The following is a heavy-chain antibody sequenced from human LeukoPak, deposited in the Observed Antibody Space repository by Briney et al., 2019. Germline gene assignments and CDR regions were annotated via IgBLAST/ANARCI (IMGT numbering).Heavy chain of an antibody. V-gene: IGHV1-58*02. CDR3: AAERYDGPCCWFDP. CDR1: GFTFRTSA. Sequence: GASVKVSCTTSGFTFRTSAIQWVRQARGQRLEWIGWTVVGRGETKYAQDLQGRVTITTDMSTSTAYLELSGLRSEDTAVYYCAAERYDGPCCWFDPWGQGTLVTVSS. D-gene: IGHD1-14*01. J-gene: IGHJ5*02. CDR2: TVVGRGET.